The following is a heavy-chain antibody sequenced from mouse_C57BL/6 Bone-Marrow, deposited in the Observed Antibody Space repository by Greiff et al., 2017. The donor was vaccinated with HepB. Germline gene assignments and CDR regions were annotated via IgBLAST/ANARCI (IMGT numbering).Heavy chain of an antibody. D-gene: IGHD1-1*01. V-gene: IGHV3-6*01. J-gene: IGHJ3*01. CDR2: ISYDGSN. CDR1: GYSITSGYY. CDR3: AREGVARRFAY. Sequence: EVKLVESGPGLVKPSQSLSLTCSVTGYSITSGYYWNWIRQFPGNKLEWMGYISYDGSNNYNPSLKNRISITRDTSKNQFFLKLNSVTTEDAATYYCAREGVARRFAYWVQGTLVTVSA.